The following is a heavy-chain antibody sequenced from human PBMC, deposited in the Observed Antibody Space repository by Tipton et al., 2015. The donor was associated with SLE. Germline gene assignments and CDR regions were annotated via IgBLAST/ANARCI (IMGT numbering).Heavy chain of an antibody. J-gene: IGHJ3*02. D-gene: IGHD2-2*01. Sequence: SLRLSCAASGFTFSSYWMSWVRQAPGKGLEWVSAISGSGGSTYYADSVKGRFTISRDNSKNTLYLQMNSLRAEDTAVYYCAKDRLVPSVVVPAAMTMGAFDIWGQGTMVTVSS. CDR2: ISGSGGST. V-gene: IGHV3-23*01. CDR1: GFTFSSYW. CDR3: AKDRLVPSVVVPAAMTMGAFDI.